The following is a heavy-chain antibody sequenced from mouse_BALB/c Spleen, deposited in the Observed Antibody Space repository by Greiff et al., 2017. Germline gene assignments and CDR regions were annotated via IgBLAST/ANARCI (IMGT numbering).Heavy chain of an antibody. Sequence: EVQLVESGAELVKPGASVKLSCTASGFNIKDTYMHWVKQRPEQGLEWIGRIDPANGNTKYDPKFQGKATITADTSSNTAYLQLSSLTSEDTAVYYCARSTMITSDYWGQGTTLTVSS. D-gene: IGHD2-4*01. CDR1: GFNIKDTY. CDR3: ARSTMITSDY. V-gene: IGHV14-3*02. J-gene: IGHJ2*01. CDR2: IDPANGNT.